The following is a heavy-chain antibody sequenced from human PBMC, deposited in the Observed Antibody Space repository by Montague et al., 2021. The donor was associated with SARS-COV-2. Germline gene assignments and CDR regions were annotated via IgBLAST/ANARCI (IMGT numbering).Heavy chain of an antibody. CDR2: IYYSGST. D-gene: IGHD6-19*01. CDR1: GGSISSSSHY. CDR3: SKGGGIGVSDS. V-gene: IGHV4-39*01. J-gene: IGHJ4*02. Sequence: SETLSLTCTVSGGSISSSSHYWGWIRQPPGKGLEWIGSIYYSGSTYYNPSLKSRVTISVDTSKDQFSLNLRSVTATDTAVYYCSKGGGIGVSDSWGQGTLVTVSS.